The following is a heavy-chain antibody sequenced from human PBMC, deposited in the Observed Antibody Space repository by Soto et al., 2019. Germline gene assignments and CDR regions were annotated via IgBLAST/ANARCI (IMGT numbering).Heavy chain of an antibody. CDR2: INHDGSST. CDR1: GFTFSDYW. J-gene: IGHJ4*02. V-gene: IGHV3-74*01. CDR3: ARKASGYYAYYYDN. D-gene: IGHD3-22*01. Sequence: GGSLRLSCAASGFTFSDYWIYWVRQAPGKGLVWVSRINHDGSSTLYADSVKGRVTISRDNAKNTLYLQMNGLRADDTAVYYCARKASGYYAYYYDNWGQGTLVTVSS.